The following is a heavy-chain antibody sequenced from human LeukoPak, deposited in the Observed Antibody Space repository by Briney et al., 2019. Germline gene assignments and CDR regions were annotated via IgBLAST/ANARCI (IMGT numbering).Heavy chain of an antibody. CDR1: GGSISTSNYY. CDR3: ARAWGSYSGYDQNWFDP. Sequence: SETLSLTCTVSGGSISTSNYYWGWVRQPPGKGLEWIGNIFYSGSTYYSPSLKSRVTISLDTSRNQFSLKLNSVTAADTAVYYCARAWGSYSGYDQNWFDPWGQGTLVTVSS. J-gene: IGHJ5*02. D-gene: IGHD5-12*01. CDR2: IFYSGST. V-gene: IGHV4-39*07.